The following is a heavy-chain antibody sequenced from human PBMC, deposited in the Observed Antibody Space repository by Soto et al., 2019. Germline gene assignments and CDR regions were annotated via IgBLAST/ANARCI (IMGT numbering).Heavy chain of an antibody. V-gene: IGHV3-23*01. J-gene: IGHJ6*02. D-gene: IGHD6-13*01. CDR1: GFTFSSYA. CDR2: ISGSGGST. Sequence: GGSLRLSCAASGFTFSSYAMSWVRQAPGKGLEWVSAISGSGGSTYYADSVKGRFTISRDNSKNTLYLQMNSLRAEDTAVYYCARCHSSSWPTYYYYGMDVWGQGTTVTVSS. CDR3: ARCHSSSWPTYYYYGMDV.